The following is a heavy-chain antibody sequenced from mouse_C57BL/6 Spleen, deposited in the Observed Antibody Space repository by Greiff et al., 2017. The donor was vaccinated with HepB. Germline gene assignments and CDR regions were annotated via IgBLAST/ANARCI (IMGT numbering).Heavy chain of an antibody. D-gene: IGHD2-5*01. V-gene: IGHV1-42*01. Sequence: EVKLQESGPELVKPGASVKISCKASGYSFTGYYMNWVKQSPEKSLEWIGEINPSTGGTTYNQKFKAKATLTVDKSSSTAYMQLKSLTSEDSAVYYCARSNYSNFYAMDYWGQGTSVTVSS. J-gene: IGHJ4*01. CDR2: INPSTGGT. CDR3: ARSNYSNFYAMDY. CDR1: GYSFTGYY.